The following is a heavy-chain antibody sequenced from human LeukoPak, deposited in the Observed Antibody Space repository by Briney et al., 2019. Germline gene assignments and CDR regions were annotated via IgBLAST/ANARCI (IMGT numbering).Heavy chain of an antibody. CDR3: AREPTSGSCYFDY. J-gene: IGHJ4*02. Sequence: SVKVSCKASGGTFSSYAISWVRQAPGQGLEWMGMINPIDGNTNKPQKFRGRVTVTRDTSTSTVYMELSSLTSEDTAVYYCAREPTSGSCYFDYWGQGTLVTVSS. V-gene: IGHV1-69*04. D-gene: IGHD1-26*01. CDR2: INPIDGNT. CDR1: GGTFSSYA.